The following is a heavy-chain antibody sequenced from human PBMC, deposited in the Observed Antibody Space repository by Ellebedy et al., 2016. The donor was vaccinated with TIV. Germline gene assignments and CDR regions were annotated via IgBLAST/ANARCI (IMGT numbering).Heavy chain of an antibody. J-gene: IGHJ3*02. V-gene: IGHV3-7*01. D-gene: IGHD4-17*01. CDR1: GFSFRSYW. CDR2: MRQDGGDK. CDR3: ATDGSYGDYLSPTHAFVI. Sequence: GESLKISCVGSGFSFRSYWMSWVRQAPGKGLEWVANMRQDGGDKYYVDSVKGRFTIARDNAKNSLYLQMNSLRAEDTAVYYCATDGSYGDYLSPTHAFVIWGQGTMVTVSS.